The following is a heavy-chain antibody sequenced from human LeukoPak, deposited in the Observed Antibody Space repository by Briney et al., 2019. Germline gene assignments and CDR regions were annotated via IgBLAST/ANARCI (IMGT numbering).Heavy chain of an antibody. D-gene: IGHD3-10*01. CDR1: ESTFDHA. V-gene: IGHV3-9*01. J-gene: IGHJ6*02. CDR2: IGWNSART. CDR3: GKDISAGGMDV. Sequence: GGSLRLSCTASESTFDHAMHWVRQTPGKGLEWVSGIGWNSARTGYADSVRGRFTISRDNAKNSLYLQMNSLRAEDTALYYCGKDISAGGMDVWGQGATVTVSS.